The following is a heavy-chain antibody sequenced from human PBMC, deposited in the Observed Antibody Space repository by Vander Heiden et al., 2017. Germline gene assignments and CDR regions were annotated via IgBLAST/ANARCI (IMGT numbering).Heavy chain of an antibody. J-gene: IGHJ4*02. Sequence: QLQQQEWGPGLVKPSETLSLTCNVSVVDSVWRSSYYWGWSRQPPGKGLEWIGNVYYSGTTYYNPSLRSRLSISLDTSKSQLSLKLTSVTATDAAVYFCVRPSEDAYNFDFWRQGTLVTVSS. CDR2: VYYSGTT. CDR1: VVDSVWRSSYY. V-gene: IGHV4-39*01. D-gene: IGHD1-1*01. CDR3: VRPSEDAYNFDF.